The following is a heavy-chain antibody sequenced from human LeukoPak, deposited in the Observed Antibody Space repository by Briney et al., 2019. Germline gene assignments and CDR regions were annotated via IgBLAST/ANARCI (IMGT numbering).Heavy chain of an antibody. CDR1: GYTFTSYG. Sequence: GASVKVSCKASGYTFTSYGISWVRQAPGQGLEWMGWINPNSGGTNYAQKFQGRVTMTGDTSTSTAYMELSRLRSDDTAVYYCARDPLFVLPGNWFDPWGQGTLVTVSS. J-gene: IGHJ5*02. CDR2: INPNSGGT. CDR3: ARDPLFVLPGNWFDP. V-gene: IGHV1-2*02. D-gene: IGHD1-14*01.